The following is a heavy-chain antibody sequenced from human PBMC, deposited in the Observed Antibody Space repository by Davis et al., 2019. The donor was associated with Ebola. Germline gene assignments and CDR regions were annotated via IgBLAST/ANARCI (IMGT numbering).Heavy chain of an antibody. Sequence: GESLKISCAASGFTFSSYAMHWVRQAPGKGLEWVAVISYDGSNKYYADSVKGRFPISRDNSKNTLYLQMNSLKTEDTAVYYCTRVGRWELLRLFDYWGQGTLVTVSS. CDR3: TRVGRWELLRLFDY. CDR2: ISYDGSNK. J-gene: IGHJ4*02. D-gene: IGHD1-26*01. V-gene: IGHV3-30-3*01. CDR1: GFTFSSYA.